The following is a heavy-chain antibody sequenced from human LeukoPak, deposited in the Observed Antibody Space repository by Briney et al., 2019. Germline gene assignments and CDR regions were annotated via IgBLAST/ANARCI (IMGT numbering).Heavy chain of an antibody. CDR3: AREHEFAAFDI. Sequence: PSETLSLTCTVSGGSISSYYWSWIRQPPGKGLEWIGYIYYSGSTNYNPSLKSRVTISVDTSKNQCSLKLSSVTAADTAVYYCAREHEFAAFDIWGQGTMVTVSS. CDR1: GGSISSYY. CDR2: IYYSGST. V-gene: IGHV4-59*01. J-gene: IGHJ3*02.